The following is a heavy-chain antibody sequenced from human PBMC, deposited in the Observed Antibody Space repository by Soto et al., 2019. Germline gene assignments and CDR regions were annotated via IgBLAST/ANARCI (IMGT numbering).Heavy chain of an antibody. D-gene: IGHD6-13*01. CDR1: GFTFSSYG. CDR2: IWYDGSNK. CDR3: ARSSSWRYYFDY. Sequence: GGSLRLSCAASGFTFSSYGMHWVRQAPGKGLEWVAVIWYDGSNKYYADSVKGRFTISRDNSKNTLYLQMNSLRAEDTAVYYCARSSSWRYYFDYWGQGTLVTVSS. J-gene: IGHJ4*02. V-gene: IGHV3-33*01.